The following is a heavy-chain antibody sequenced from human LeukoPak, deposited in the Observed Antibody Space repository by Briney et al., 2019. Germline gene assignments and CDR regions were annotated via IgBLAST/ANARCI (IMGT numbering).Heavy chain of an antibody. D-gene: IGHD1-26*01. Sequence: GGSLRLSCAASGFTFSNYAIHWVRQAPGKGLEWVGFIWYDGSNNYHADSVKGRFTTSRDNSKNTVHLQMNSLRAEDTAVYYCAKDKGLISGKYYFDYWGQGALVTVPS. V-gene: IGHV3-30*02. CDR2: IWYDGSNN. CDR1: GFTFSNYA. J-gene: IGHJ4*02. CDR3: AKDKGLISGKYYFDY.